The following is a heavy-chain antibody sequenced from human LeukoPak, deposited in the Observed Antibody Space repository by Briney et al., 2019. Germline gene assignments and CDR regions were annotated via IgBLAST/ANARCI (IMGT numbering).Heavy chain of an antibody. J-gene: IGHJ4*02. CDR3: AHRYSYSSGWNPLDY. CDR2: IYWDDDK. V-gene: IGHV2-5*02. CDR1: GFSLSTSGVG. D-gene: IGHD6-19*01. Sequence: ESGPTLVNPTQTLTLTCTFSGFSLSTSGVGVGWIRQPPGKALEWHALIYWDDDKRYSPSLKSRLTITKDTSKNQVVLTMTNMDPVDTATYYCAHRYSYSSGWNPLDYWGQGTLVTVSS.